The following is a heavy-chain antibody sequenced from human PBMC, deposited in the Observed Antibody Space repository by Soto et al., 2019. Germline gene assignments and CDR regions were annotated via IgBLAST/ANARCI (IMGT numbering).Heavy chain of an antibody. V-gene: IGHV3-21*01. CDR2: ISSSSSYI. CDR1: GFTFSSYS. J-gene: IGHJ3*02. D-gene: IGHD3-3*01. Sequence: GGSLRLSCAASGFTFSSYSMNWVRQAPGKGLEWVSSISSSSSYIYYADSVKGRFTISRDNAKNSLNLQMNSLRAEDTVLFYCASYDFWSGYLDAFDIWGQGTMVTVSS. CDR3: ASYDFWSGYLDAFDI.